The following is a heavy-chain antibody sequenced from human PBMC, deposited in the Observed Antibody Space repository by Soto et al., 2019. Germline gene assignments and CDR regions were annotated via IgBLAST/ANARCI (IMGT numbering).Heavy chain of an antibody. V-gene: IGHV5-10-1*01. Sequence: GESLKISCKGSGYSFTSYWISGVRQMPGKGLEWMGRIDPSDSYTYYSPSFQGHVTISADKSISTAYLQWSSRKASDTAMFYCARDGSNLGYCSSTSCLGRWMDVWGQGTTVTVSS. CDR2: IDPSDSYT. CDR1: GYSFTSYW. CDR3: ARDGSNLGYCSSTSCLGRWMDV. J-gene: IGHJ6*02. D-gene: IGHD2-2*01.